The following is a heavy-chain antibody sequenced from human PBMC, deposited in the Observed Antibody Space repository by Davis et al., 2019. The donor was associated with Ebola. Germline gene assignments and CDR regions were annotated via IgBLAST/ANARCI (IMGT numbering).Heavy chain of an antibody. J-gene: IGHJ6*02. D-gene: IGHD6-13*01. CDR3: AREIAAAEALYYYGMDV. CDR2: ISISSAFI. V-gene: IGHV3-21*01. Sequence: PGGSLRLSCAASGFTFSTYTMTWVRQAPGKGLEWVSSISISSAFIYYADSVKGRFTISRDNAKNSLYLEMNSLRDEDTAVYYCAREIAAAEALYYYGMDVWGQGTTVTVSS. CDR1: GFTFSTYT.